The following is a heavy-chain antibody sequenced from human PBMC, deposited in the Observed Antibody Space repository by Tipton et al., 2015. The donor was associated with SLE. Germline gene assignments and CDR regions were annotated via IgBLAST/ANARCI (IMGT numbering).Heavy chain of an antibody. D-gene: IGHD3-3*01. Sequence: TLSLTCTVSGGSISSSSYYWGWIRQPPGKGLEWIGSIYYSGSTYYNPSLKSRVTISVDTSKNQFSLKLSSVTAADTAVYYCARHSATYDFWSGNDAFDIWGQGTMVTVSS. J-gene: IGHJ3*02. V-gene: IGHV4-39*01. CDR2: IYYSGST. CDR1: GGSISSSSYY. CDR3: ARHSATYDFWSGNDAFDI.